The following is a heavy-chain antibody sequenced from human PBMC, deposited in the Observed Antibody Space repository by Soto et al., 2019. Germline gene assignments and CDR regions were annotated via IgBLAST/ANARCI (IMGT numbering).Heavy chain of an antibody. CDR3: ARGAEMSSLTKWFDP. CDR2: IWYDGSNK. D-gene: IGHD1-1*01. V-gene: IGHV3-33*01. J-gene: IGHJ5*02. Sequence: PGGSLRLSCAASGFTFSSYGMHWVRQAPGKGLEWVAVIWYDGSNKYYADSVNGRFTISRDNAKNSLFLQMDDLRAEDTAMFFCARGAEMSSLTKWFDPWGQGTLVTVSS. CDR1: GFTFSSYG.